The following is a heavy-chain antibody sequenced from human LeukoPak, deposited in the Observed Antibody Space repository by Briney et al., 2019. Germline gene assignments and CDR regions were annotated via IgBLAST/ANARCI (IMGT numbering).Heavy chain of an antibody. CDR1: GFTFSNYN. CDR3: ASLYGEILDY. CDR2: ISSSSSTI. D-gene: IGHD4-17*01. V-gene: IGHV3-48*01. J-gene: IGHJ4*02. Sequence: PGGSLRLSCAASGFTFSNYNMNWVRKAPGKGLEWVSYISSSSSTIYYADSVKGRFTISRDNAKNSLYLQMNSLRAEDTAVYYCASLYGEILDYWGQGTLVTVSS.